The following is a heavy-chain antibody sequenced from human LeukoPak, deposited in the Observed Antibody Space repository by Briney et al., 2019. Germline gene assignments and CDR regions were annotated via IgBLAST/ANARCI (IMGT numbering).Heavy chain of an antibody. J-gene: IGHJ4*02. D-gene: IGHD6-19*01. CDR1: GFTFSSYS. CDR3: ARELSISGWHALDY. V-gene: IGHV3-21*01. CDR2: ISPSSNYI. Sequence: GGSLRLSCAASGFTFSSYSMNWVRQAPGKGLEWVSSISPSSNYIYYADSLKGRFTISRDNAKNSLYLQMNSLRAEGTAIYYCARELSISGWHALDYWGQGTLVTVSP.